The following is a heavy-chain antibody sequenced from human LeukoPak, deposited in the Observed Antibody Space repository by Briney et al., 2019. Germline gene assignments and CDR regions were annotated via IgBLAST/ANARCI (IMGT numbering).Heavy chain of an antibody. Sequence: PGGSLRLSCAASGFTFSTYAMHWVRQAPGKGLEWVAIISYDGSNKYYADSVKGRFTISRDNSKNTLYLQMSSLRAEDTALYYCARDGPYRTAMAGIFDYWGQGTLVTVSS. CDR3: ARDGPYRTAMAGIFDY. V-gene: IGHV3-30*04. D-gene: IGHD6-19*01. CDR1: GFTFSTYA. J-gene: IGHJ4*02. CDR2: ISYDGSNK.